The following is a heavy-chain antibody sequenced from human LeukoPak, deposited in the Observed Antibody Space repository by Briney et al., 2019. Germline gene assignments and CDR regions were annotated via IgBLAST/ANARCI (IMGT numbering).Heavy chain of an antibody. Sequence: PGGSLRLSCAASGFSFSSYSMNWVRQAPGKGLEWVSSISTSSSYIYYADSVKGRFTISRDNSKNTLYLQMNSLRAEDTAVYYCASSASSSWSLEYYFDYWGQGTLVTVSS. J-gene: IGHJ4*02. D-gene: IGHD6-13*01. V-gene: IGHV3-21*01. CDR1: GFSFSSYS. CDR2: ISTSSSYI. CDR3: ASSASSSWSLEYYFDY.